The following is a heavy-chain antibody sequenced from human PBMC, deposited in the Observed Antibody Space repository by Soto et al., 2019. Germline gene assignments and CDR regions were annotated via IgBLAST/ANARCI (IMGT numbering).Heavy chain of an antibody. J-gene: IGHJ4*02. CDR2: IIPIFGTA. CDR3: ASPFVFQKDGGY. D-gene: IGHD6-6*01. V-gene: IGHV1-69*13. Sequence: SVKVSCKASGGTFSSYAISWVRQAPGQGLEWMGGIIPIFGTANYAQKFQGRVTITADESTSTAYMELSSLRSEDTAVYYCASPFVFQKDGGYWGQGTLVTVSS. CDR1: GGTFSSYA.